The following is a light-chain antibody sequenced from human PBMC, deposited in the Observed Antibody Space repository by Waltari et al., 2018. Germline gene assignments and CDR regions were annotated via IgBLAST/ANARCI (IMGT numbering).Light chain of an antibody. J-gene: IGLJ1*01. V-gene: IGLV2-14*03. CDR1: SSDVGGYDY. CDR2: DVS. CDR3: TSFTSSRTYV. Sequence: QSALPQPVSVSGSPGQSIAISCPGTSSDVGGYDYVFWYQQHPGKVPKLMIYDVSARPSGVSNRFSGSKSGNTASLTISGLQAEDEADYYCTSFTSSRTYVFGTGTKVTVL.